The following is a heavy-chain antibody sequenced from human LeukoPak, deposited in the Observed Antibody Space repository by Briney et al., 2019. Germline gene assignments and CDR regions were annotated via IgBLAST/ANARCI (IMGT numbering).Heavy chain of an antibody. J-gene: IGHJ4*02. V-gene: IGHV3-30-3*01. Sequence: GGSLRLSCAASGFTFSSYAMHWVRQAPGKGLEWVAVISYDGSNKYYADSVKGRFTISRDNSKNTLYLQMNSLRAEDTAVYYCAKGRGSGTHFDYWGQGTLVTVSP. D-gene: IGHD3-10*01. CDR1: GFTFSSYA. CDR2: ISYDGSNK. CDR3: AKGRGSGTHFDY.